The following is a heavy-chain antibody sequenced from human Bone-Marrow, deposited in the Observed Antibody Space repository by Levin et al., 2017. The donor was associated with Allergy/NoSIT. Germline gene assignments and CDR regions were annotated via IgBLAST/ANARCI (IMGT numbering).Heavy chain of an antibody. CDR3: TRDDNGFTKFDY. CDR2: ISYDGNHK. CDR1: GFTFSNYA. J-gene: IGHJ4*02. Sequence: GGSLRLSCAASGFTFSNYAMHWVRQAPGKGLEWVAVISYDGNHKFYADSVKGRLTISRDNSKNTLSLQIDSLRVEDTAMFYCTRDDNGFTKFDYWGQGTLVTVSS. D-gene: IGHD2-2*03. V-gene: IGHV3-30-3*01.